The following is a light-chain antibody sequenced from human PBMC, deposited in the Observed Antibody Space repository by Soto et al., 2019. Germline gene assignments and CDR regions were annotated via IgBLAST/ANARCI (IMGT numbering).Light chain of an antibody. CDR3: QQYDNCPRT. CDR2: GAS. V-gene: IGKV3-15*01. CDR1: QSVSSN. Sequence: EIVMTQSPATLSVSLGDRATLSCRASQSVSSNFAWHQQKPGQAPRLLIYGASTRTTGIPSSFSGSGSGTEFTLTISSLQSEDFAIYYCQQYDNCPRTFGQGTKVEIK. J-gene: IGKJ1*01.